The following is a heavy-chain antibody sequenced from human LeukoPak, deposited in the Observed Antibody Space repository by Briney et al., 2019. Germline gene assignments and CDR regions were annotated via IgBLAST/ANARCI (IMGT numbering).Heavy chain of an antibody. D-gene: IGHD6-19*01. J-gene: IGHJ6*02. Sequence: GGSLRLSCAASGFTFSSYAMHWVRQAPGKGLEWVAVISYDGSNKYYADSVKGRFTISRDNSKNTLYLQMNSLRAKDTAVYYCARGTRYSSGWYEFYYYYGMDVWGQGTTVTVSS. V-gene: IGHV3-30-3*01. CDR1: GFTFSSYA. CDR3: ARGTRYSSGWYEFYYYYGMDV. CDR2: ISYDGSNK.